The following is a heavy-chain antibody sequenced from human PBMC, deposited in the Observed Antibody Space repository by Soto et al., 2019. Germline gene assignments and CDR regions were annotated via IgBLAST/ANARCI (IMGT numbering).Heavy chain of an antibody. CDR2: ISGSGGST. CDR1: GFTFSSYA. J-gene: IGHJ4*02. Sequence: GGSLRLSCAASGFTFSSYAMSWVRQAPGKGLEWVSAISGSGGSTYYADSVKGRFTISRDNSKNTLYLQMNSLRAEDTAVYYCAKDIRPDSSGYLRLAGGGDYWGQGTLVTVSS. CDR3: AKDIRPDSSGYLRLAGGGDY. D-gene: IGHD3-22*01. V-gene: IGHV3-23*01.